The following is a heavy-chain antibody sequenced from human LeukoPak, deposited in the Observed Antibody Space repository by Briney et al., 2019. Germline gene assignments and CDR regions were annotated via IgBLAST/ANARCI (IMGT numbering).Heavy chain of an antibody. D-gene: IGHD3-3*01. J-gene: IGHJ4*02. Sequence: AGGSLRLSCAASGFTFSSYAMSWVRQAPGKGLEWVSAISGSGGSTYYADPVKGRLTISRDNSKNTLYLQMNSLRAEDTAVYYCAKDLATEWFPYYFDYWGQGTLVTVSS. CDR1: GFTFSSYA. CDR2: ISGSGGST. CDR3: AKDLATEWFPYYFDY. V-gene: IGHV3-23*01.